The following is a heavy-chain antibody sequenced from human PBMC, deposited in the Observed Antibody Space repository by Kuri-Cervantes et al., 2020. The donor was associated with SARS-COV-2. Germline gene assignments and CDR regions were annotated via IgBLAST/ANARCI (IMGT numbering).Heavy chain of an antibody. CDR1: GGSFSGYY. CDR3: ARRGQLVPYYYYYMDV. D-gene: IGHD6-6*01. V-gene: IGHV4-34*01. Sequence: SQTLSLTCAVYGGSFSGYYWSWIRQPPGKGLEWIGEINHSGSTYYNPSLKSRVTISVGTSKNQFSLKLSSVTAADTAVYYCARRGQLVPYYYYYMDVWGKGTTVTVSS. J-gene: IGHJ6*03. CDR2: INHSGST.